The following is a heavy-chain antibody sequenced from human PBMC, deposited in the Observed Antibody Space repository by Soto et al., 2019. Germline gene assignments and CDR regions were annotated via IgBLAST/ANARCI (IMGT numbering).Heavy chain of an antibody. Sequence: SETLPLTCTVSGGSFSGSYWNWIRQPPGKGLEWIGYIYYSGITNYNPSLKSRVTISLDTSKNHFSLKLSSVTAADTAVYYCARDPYSRSSGRDFDYWGQGALVTVSS. D-gene: IGHD6-6*01. J-gene: IGHJ4*02. CDR2: IYYSGIT. V-gene: IGHV4-59*01. CDR1: GGSFSGSY. CDR3: ARDPYSRSSGRDFDY.